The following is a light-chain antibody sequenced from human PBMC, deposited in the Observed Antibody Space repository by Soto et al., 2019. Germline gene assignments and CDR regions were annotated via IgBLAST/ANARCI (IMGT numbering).Light chain of an antibody. CDR3: SSYTGSSTFV. J-gene: IGLJ2*01. Sequence: QSALTQPASVSGSPGQSITISCTGSSNDVGGYKYVSWYQQHPGKAPKLMIYEVSNRPSGISNRFSGSKSGNTASLTISGLRAEDEADYYCSSYTGSSTFVFGGGTKVTVL. V-gene: IGLV2-14*01. CDR1: SNDVGGYKY. CDR2: EVS.